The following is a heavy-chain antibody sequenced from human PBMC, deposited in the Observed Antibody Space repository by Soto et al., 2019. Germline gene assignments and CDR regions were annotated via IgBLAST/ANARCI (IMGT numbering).Heavy chain of an antibody. J-gene: IGHJ6*02. V-gene: IGHV3-30-3*01. Sequence: QVQLVESGGGMVQPGRSLRLSCAASGFTFSSYAMHWVRQAPGKRLEWVAVISYDGSNKYYADSVKGRFTISRDNSKNTLYLQMNSLRAEDTAVYYCAREARRITIFGALEVWGQGTTVIVSS. D-gene: IGHD3-3*01. CDR2: ISYDGSNK. CDR3: AREARRITIFGALEV. CDR1: GFTFSSYA.